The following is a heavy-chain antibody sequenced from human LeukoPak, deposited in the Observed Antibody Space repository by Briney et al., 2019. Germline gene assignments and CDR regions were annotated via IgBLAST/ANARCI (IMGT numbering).Heavy chain of an antibody. J-gene: IGHJ4*02. CDR2: LNPNTGHA. CDR1: AYDFTGYY. Sequence: ASVKVSCKVVAYDFTGYYIHWVRQAPGQGPEWMGRLNPNTGHAVYALKFQGRVTITRDTSSNTAYMEVTRLTSDDTALYYCAKDRDGADRIVLWGQGTLVTVSS. CDR3: AKDRDGADRIVL. V-gene: IGHV1-2*06. D-gene: IGHD5-24*01.